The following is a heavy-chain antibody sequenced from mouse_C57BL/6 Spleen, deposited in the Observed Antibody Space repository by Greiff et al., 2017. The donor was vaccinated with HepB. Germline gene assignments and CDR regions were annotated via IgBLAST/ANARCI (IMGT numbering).Heavy chain of an antibody. CDR3: ARVRGYYGSSYVYAMDY. J-gene: IGHJ4*01. CDR2: IYPGDGDT. D-gene: IGHD1-1*01. CDR1: GYAFSSSW. V-gene: IGHV1-82*01. Sequence: QVQLQQSGPELVKPGASVKISCKASGYAFSSSWMNWVKQRPGKGLEWIGRIYPGDGDTNYNGKFKGKATLTADKSSSTAYMQLSSLTSEDSAVYFCARVRGYYGSSYVYAMDYWGQGTSVTVSS.